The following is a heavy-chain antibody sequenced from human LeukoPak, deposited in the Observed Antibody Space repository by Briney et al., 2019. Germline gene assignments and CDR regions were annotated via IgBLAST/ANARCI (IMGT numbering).Heavy chain of an antibody. CDR3: ARGPRPGSSGYPNLDY. CDR2: IYGGSST. CDR1: GFTVSNNY. D-gene: IGHD3-22*01. V-gene: IGHV3-53*01. J-gene: IGHJ4*02. Sequence: PGGSLRLSCAASGFTVSNNYMNCVPQAPGKGPEWVSLIYGGSSTNYADSVKGRFTISRDNSKNTLYLQMNSLRAEDTAVYYCARGPRPGSSGYPNLDYWGQGTLVTVSS.